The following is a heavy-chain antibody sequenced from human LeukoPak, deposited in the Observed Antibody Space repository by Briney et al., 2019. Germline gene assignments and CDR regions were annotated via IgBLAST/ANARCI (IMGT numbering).Heavy chain of an antibody. D-gene: IGHD6-13*01. CDR2: ISGSGGST. CDR3: AKDRRGIAAAGTGLRYYYYGMDV. V-gene: IGHV3-23*01. CDR1: GFTFSSYV. Sequence: GGSLRLSCAASGFTFSSYVMSWVRQAPGKGLEWVSAISGSGGSTYYADSVKGRFTISRDNSKNTLYLQMNSLRAEDAAVYYCAKDRRGIAAAGTGLRYYYYGMDVWGQGTTVTVSS. J-gene: IGHJ6*02.